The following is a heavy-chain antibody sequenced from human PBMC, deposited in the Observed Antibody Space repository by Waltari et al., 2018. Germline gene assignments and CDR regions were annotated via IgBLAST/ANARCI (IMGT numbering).Heavy chain of an antibody. CDR2: ISSSGSTI. J-gene: IGHJ4*02. D-gene: IGHD4-17*01. V-gene: IGHV3-48*03. Sequence: EVQLVESGGGLVQPGGSLRLSCAASGFTFSSYEMNWVRQATGKWLVWVSYISSSGSTIYYADSVKCRFTISRDNAKNSLYLQMNSLRAEDTAVYYCARDKVDDYGFSADYWGQGTLVTVSS. CDR3: ARDKVDDYGFSADY. CDR1: GFTFSSYE.